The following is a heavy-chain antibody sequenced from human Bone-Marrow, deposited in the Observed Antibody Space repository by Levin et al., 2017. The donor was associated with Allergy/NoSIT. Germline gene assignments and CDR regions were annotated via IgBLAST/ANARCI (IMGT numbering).Heavy chain of an antibody. CDR2: IYYSGST. J-gene: IGHJ6*02. Sequence: SQTLSLTCTVSGGSISSSSYYWGWIRQPPGKGLEWIGCIYYSGSTNYNPSLKSRFTISVETSKNQFSLKLSSVTAADTAVYSCATGYSSIGDGIDVWGHGTTVTVSS. CDR1: GGSISSSSYY. D-gene: IGHD5-18*01. CDR3: ATGYSSIGDGIDV. V-gene: IGHV4-39*07.